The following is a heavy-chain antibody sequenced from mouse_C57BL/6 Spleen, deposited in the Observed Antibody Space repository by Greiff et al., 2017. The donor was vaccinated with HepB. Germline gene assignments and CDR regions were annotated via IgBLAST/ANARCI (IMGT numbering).Heavy chain of an antibody. J-gene: IGHJ2*01. CDR2: INPGSGGT. D-gene: IGHD3-3*01. CDR3: ARWGTPFDY. V-gene: IGHV1-54*01. Sequence: VQLQQSGAELVRPGTSVKVSCKASGYAFTNYLIEWVKQRPGQGLEWIGVINPGSGGTNYNEKFKGKATLTADKSSSTAYMQLSSLTSEDSAVYFCARWGTPFDYWGQGTTLTVSS. CDR1: GYAFTNYL.